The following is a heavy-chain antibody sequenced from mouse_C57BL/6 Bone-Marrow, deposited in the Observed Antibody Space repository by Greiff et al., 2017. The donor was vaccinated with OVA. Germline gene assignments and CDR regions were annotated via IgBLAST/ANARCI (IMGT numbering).Heavy chain of an antibody. CDR3: AREDWYFDV. Sequence: QVQLKESGAELVKPGASVKMSCKASGYTFTSYWITWVKQRPGQGLEWIGDIYPGSGSTNYNEKFKSKATLTVDTSSSTAYMQLSSLTSEDSAVYYCAREDWYFDVWGTGTTVTVSS. CDR1: GYTFTSYW. J-gene: IGHJ1*03. CDR2: IYPGSGST. V-gene: IGHV1-55*01.